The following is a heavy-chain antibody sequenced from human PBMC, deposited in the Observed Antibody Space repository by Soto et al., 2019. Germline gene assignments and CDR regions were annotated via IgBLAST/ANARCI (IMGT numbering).Heavy chain of an antibody. Sequence: QVQLVQSGAEVQKPGASVKVSCKASGYTFTDYYMHWVRQAPGQGLEWMGWINPNSGGTNYAQKFQGWVTMTRDTSISTAYMELSRLKSDDTAIYYCARGREWGAKTYFDYWGQGALVTVSS. D-gene: IGHD3-16*01. J-gene: IGHJ4*02. CDR3: ARGREWGAKTYFDY. CDR2: INPNSGGT. V-gene: IGHV1-2*04. CDR1: GYTFTDYY.